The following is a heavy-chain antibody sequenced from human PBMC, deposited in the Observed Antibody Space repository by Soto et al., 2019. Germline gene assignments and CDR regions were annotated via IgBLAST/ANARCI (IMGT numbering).Heavy chain of an antibody. D-gene: IGHD2-15*01. Sequence: QVQLQQWGAGLLKPSETLSLTCAVYGGSFSGYYWSWIRQPPGKGLEWIGGINHSGSTNYNPSLKSRDTISVDTAKNQLSLKLSSVAAADMAVYYGSGYCGGKVLDYWGQGTLVTVSS. V-gene: IGHV4-34*02. J-gene: IGHJ4*02. CDR3: SGYCGGKVLDY. CDR2: INHSGST. CDR1: GGSFSGYY.